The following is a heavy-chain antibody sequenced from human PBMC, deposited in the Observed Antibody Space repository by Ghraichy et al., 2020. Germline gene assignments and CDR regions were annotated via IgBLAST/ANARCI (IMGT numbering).Heavy chain of an antibody. Sequence: SCAASGFALSNYWMHWVRQAPGKGLLWVSRIKSDGTDRIYADSVKGRFTISRDNAKNTLYLQMNSLRAEDTAVYFCAREYCRGGSCFFGTGGSHFDNWGQGILVTVSS. CDR1: GFALSNYW. D-gene: IGHD2-15*01. V-gene: IGHV3-74*01. CDR2: IKSDGTDR. J-gene: IGHJ4*02. CDR3: AREYCRGGSCFFGTGGSHFDN.